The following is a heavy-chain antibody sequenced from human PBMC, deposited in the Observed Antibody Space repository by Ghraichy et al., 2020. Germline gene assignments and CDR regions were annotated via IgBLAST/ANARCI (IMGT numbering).Heavy chain of an antibody. V-gene: IGHV4-59*01. D-gene: IGHD2-2*01. J-gene: IGHJ6*02. CDR1: DGSISSYY. CDR3: ARESLGYCSSTSCQIGGYYYYGMDV. CDR2: IYYSGST. Sequence: SETLSLTCTVSDGSISSYYWSWIRQPPGKGLEWIGYIYYSGSTNYNPSLKSRVTISVDTSKNQFSLKLSSVTAADTAVYYCARESLGYCSSTSCQIGGYYYYGMDVWGQGTTVTVSS.